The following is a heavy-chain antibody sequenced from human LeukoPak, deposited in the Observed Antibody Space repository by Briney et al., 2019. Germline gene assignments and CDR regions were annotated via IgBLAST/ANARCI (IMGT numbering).Heavy chain of an antibody. V-gene: IGHV4-39*01. J-gene: IGHJ6*03. CDR3: ARQGADYFYYYIDV. CDR1: GGSISSNSFY. Sequence: SETLSLTCSVSGGSISSNSFYWGWIRQPPGKGPEWIGSIYYSGSTFYNSSLESRVSLSVDMSKNQLSLKLTSMTAADTAVYYCARQGADYFYYYIDVWGEGTAVAVSS. D-gene: IGHD3-16*01. CDR2: IYYSGST.